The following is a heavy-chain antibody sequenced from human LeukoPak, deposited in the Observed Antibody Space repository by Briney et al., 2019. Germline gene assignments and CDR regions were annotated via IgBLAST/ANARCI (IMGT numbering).Heavy chain of an antibody. CDR1: GYTFTSYD. CDR2: MNPNSGNT. D-gene: IGHD4-17*01. J-gene: IGHJ5*02. V-gene: IGHV1-8*01. CDR3: ARARAYGDYGGGWYNWFDP. Sequence: ASVKVSCKASGYTFTSYDINWVRQATGQGLEWMGWMNPNSGNTGYAQKFQGRVTMTRDTSISTAYMELSRLRSDDTAVYYCARARAYGDYGGGWYNWFDPWGQGTLVTVSS.